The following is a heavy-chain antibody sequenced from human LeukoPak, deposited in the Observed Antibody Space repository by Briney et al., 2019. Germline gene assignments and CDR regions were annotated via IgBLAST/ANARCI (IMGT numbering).Heavy chain of an antibody. D-gene: IGHD6-19*01. J-gene: IGHJ4*02. V-gene: IGHV4-59*01. CDR2: THNRGST. CDR1: GGSMSSSY. CDR3: ARGGWSLDS. Sequence: PLETLSLTCTVSGGSMSSSYWSWFRQSPGKGLEWIGYTHNRGSTNYHPSLKSRVTMSVDTAKNQFSLKLTSVTAADTAVYFCARGGWSLDSWGQGTLVTVSS.